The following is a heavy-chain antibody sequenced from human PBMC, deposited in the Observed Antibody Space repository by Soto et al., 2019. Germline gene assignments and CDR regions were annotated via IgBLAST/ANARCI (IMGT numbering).Heavy chain of an antibody. CDR1: GGSISSYY. J-gene: IGHJ3*02. Sequence: SETLSLTCTVSGGSISSYYWSWIRQPPGKGLEWIGYIYYSGSTNYNPSLKSRVTISVDTSKNQFSLKLSSVTAADTAMYYCARQGYYYDSSGYYSLSVAFGIWGQGTMVTVSS. CDR2: IYYSGST. V-gene: IGHV4-59*08. D-gene: IGHD3-22*01. CDR3: ARQGYYYDSSGYYSLSVAFGI.